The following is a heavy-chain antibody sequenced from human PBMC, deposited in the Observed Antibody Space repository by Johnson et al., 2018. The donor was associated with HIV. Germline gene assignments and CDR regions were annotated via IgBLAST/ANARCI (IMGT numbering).Heavy chain of an antibody. J-gene: IGHJ3*02. V-gene: IGHV3-30*03. CDR2: ISYDGGNK. CDR3: ARVSLYYGSGNDAFDI. CDR1: GFIFGGFG. D-gene: IGHD3-10*01. Sequence: QVHLVESGGGVVQPGRSLRLSCAASGFIFGGFGLHWVRQAPGKGLEWVASISYDGGNKYYADSVRGRITISRDNSKKTLYLQMNSLRAEDTAVYYCARVSLYYGSGNDAFDIWGQGTMVTVSS.